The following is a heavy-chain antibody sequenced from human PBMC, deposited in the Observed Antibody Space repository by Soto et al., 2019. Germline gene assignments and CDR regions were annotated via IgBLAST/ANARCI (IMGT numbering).Heavy chain of an antibody. Sequence: SETLSLTCTVSGGSISSSSYYWGWIRQPPGKGLEWIGSIYYSGSTYYNPSLKSRVTISVDTSKNQFSLKLSSVTAADTAVYYCARHVLGGRSSSWYVSYYYYYGMDVWGQGTTVTVSS. CDR2: IYYSGST. J-gene: IGHJ6*02. D-gene: IGHD6-13*01. CDR3: ARHVLGGRSSSWYVSYYYYYGMDV. V-gene: IGHV4-39*01. CDR1: GGSISSSSYY.